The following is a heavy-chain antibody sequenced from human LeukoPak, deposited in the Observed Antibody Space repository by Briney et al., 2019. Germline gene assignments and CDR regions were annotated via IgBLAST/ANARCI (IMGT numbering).Heavy chain of an antibody. CDR1: GFTFSDYY. J-gene: IGHJ3*02. CDR2: IRRSGSTI. D-gene: IGHD5-18*01. V-gene: IGHV3-11*01. Sequence: GGTLRLSCAAYGFTFSDYYMSWVRQTRGKGQGWVSYIRRSGSTIYYADCVKGRFTISRDNAKNSLYLQMNSLRAEDTAVYYCARYGYSYAITGDAFDIWGQGTMVTVSS. CDR3: ARYGYSYAITGDAFDI.